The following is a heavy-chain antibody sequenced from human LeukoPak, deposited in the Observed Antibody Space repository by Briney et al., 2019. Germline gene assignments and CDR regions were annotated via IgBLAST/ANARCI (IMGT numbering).Heavy chain of an antibody. J-gene: IGHJ4*02. CDR3: ARQYYSSSAY. CDR1: GYTFTSFG. CDR2: ISVYNGNT. D-gene: IGHD6-6*01. V-gene: IGHV1-18*01. Sequence: GASVKVSCKASGYTFTSFGISWVRQAPGQGLEWMGWISVYNGNTDYAQKLQGRFTMTTDTSTSTAYMELRSLRSDDTAVYYCARQYYSSSAYWGQGTLDTVSS.